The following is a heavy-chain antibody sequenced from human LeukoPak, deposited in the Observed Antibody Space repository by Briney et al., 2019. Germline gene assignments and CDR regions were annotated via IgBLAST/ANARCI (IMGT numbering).Heavy chain of an antibody. Sequence: RPSETLSLTCAVHGGSFSGYYWSWIRQPPGKGLEWIGEINHSGSTNYNPSLKSRVTISVDTSKNQFSLKLSSVTAADTAVYYCARGGGGRWLGSYNWCDPWGQGTLVTVSS. V-gene: IGHV4-34*01. CDR1: GGSFSGYY. J-gene: IGHJ5*02. CDR2: INHSGST. CDR3: ARGGGGRWLGSYNWCDP. D-gene: IGHD6-19*01.